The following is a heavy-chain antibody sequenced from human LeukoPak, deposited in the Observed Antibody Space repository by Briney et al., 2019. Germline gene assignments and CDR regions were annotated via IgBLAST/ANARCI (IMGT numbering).Heavy chain of an antibody. D-gene: IGHD6-19*01. CDR2: IYCSGST. CDR3: ARVRGWAGHRAYYYFDY. J-gene: IGHJ4*02. V-gene: IGHV4-39*02. Sequence: SETLSLTCTVSGGSITGGSYYWAWIRQSPGKGLEWIGSIYCSGSTHYSSSLKSRVTISVDTSKNLFSLRLNSVTAADTAIYYCARVRGWAGHRAYYYFDYWGQGTLVTVSS. CDR1: GGSITGGSYY.